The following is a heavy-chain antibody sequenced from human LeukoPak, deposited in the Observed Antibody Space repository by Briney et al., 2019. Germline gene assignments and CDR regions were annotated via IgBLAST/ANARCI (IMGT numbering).Heavy chain of an antibody. V-gene: IGHV1-8*01. CDR1: GYTFTSYD. CDR3: ATHSSGWLVDAFDI. Sequence: ASVKVSCKASGYTFTSYDINWVRQATGQGLERMGWMNPNSGNTGYAQKFQGRVTMTRNTSISTAYMELSSLRSEDTAVYYCATHSSGWLVDAFDIWGQGTMVTVSS. CDR2: MNPNSGNT. J-gene: IGHJ3*02. D-gene: IGHD6-19*01.